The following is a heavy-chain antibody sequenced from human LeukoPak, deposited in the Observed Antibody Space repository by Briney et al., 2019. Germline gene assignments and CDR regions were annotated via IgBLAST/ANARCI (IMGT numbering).Heavy chain of an antibody. D-gene: IGHD4-11*01. J-gene: IGHJ6*03. V-gene: IGHV3-23*01. CDR3: ARGVPKTSYYYYYMDV. Sequence: GGSLRLSCAASGFTFRSYGMSWVRQAPGKGLEWVSGISGSGGSTYYADSVKGRFTISRDSSKNTLYLQMNSLRAEDTAVYYCARGVPKTSYYYYYMDVWGKGTTVTVSS. CDR2: ISGSGGST. CDR1: GFTFRSYG.